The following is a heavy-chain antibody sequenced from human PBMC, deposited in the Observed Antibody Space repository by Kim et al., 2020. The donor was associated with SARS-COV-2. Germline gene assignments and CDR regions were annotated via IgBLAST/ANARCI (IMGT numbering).Heavy chain of an antibody. V-gene: IGHV3-48*02. D-gene: IGHD3-10*01. CDR3: ARGPTPLLGGKLLWFGELLTY. CDR2: ISSSSSTI. Sequence: GGSLRLSCAASGFTFSSYSMNWVRQAPGKGLEWVSYISSSSSTIYYADSVKGRFTISRDNAKNSLYLQMNSLRDEDTAVYYCARGPTPLLGGKLLWFGELLTYWGQGTRLTVSS. CDR1: GFTFSSYS. J-gene: IGHJ4*02.